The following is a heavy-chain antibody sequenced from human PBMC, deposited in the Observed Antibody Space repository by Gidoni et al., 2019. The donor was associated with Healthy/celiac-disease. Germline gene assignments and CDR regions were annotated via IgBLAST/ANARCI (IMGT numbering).Heavy chain of an antibody. CDR1: GFTFDDYA. CDR2: ISWNSGSI. V-gene: IGHV3-9*01. Sequence: EVQLVESGGGLVQPGRSLRLSCAASGFTFDDYAMHWVRQAPGKGLEWVSGISWNSGSIGYADSVKGRFTISRDNAKNSLYLQMNSLRAEDTALYHCAKVVFRYSYGAFDIWGQGTMVTVSS. CDR3: AKVVFRYSYGAFDI. J-gene: IGHJ3*02. D-gene: IGHD5-18*01.